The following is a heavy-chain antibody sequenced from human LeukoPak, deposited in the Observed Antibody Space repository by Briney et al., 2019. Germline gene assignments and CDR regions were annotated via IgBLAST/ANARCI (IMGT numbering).Heavy chain of an antibody. CDR3: AVGYWSSTSCYWNGMDV. D-gene: IGHD2-2*01. CDR2: ISSSGSTI. V-gene: IGHV3-48*03. J-gene: IGHJ6*02. CDR1: GFTFSSYE. Sequence: GGSLRLSCAASGFTFSSYEMNWVRHAPGKGLEWVSYISSSGSTIYYADSVKGRFTISRDNAKNSLYLQMNSLRAEDTAVYYCAVGYWSSTSCYWNGMDVWGQGTTVTVSS.